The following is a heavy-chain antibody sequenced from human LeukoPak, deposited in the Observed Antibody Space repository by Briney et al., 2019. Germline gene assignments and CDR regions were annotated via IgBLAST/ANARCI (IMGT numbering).Heavy chain of an antibody. CDR3: AKSDGGLGSYYRKYFDF. D-gene: IGHD3-10*01. V-gene: IGHV3-23*01. J-gene: IGHJ4*02. Sequence: TGGSLRLSCAGSGFTFSSYATSWVRQAPGKGLEWVSSISANGVGTYYADSVKGRFTISRDNSKNTLYLQMNSLRVEDTAVYFCAKSDGGLGSYYRKYFDFWGQGTLVTVSS. CDR2: ISANGVGT. CDR1: GFTFSSYA.